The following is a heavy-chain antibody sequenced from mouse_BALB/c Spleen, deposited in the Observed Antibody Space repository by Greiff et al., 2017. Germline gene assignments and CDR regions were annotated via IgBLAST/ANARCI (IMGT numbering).Heavy chain of an antibody. CDR3: ARGRFAY. CDR1: GYSFTSYW. V-gene: IGHV1S126*01. J-gene: IGHJ3*01. Sequence: QVQLKESGPQLVRPGASVKISCKASGYSFTSYWMHWVKQRPGQGLEWIGMIDPSDSETRLNQKFKDKATLTVDKSSSTAYMQLSRLTSEDSAVYFCARGRFAYWGQGTLVTVSA. CDR2: IDPSDSET.